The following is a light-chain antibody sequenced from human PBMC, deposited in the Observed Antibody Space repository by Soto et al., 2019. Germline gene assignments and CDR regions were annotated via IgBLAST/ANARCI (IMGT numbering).Light chain of an antibody. CDR3: QQYGGSPRT. CDR1: QSISSNY. CDR2: DAS. Sequence: EIVLTQSPGTLSLSPGERATLSCRASQSISSNYLAWYQQTPGQAPRLLIYDASSRAAGIPDRFSGSGSGTDFTLTISRLEPEDFGVYYCQQYGGSPRTFGQGDQGGYQT. J-gene: IGKJ1*01. V-gene: IGKV3-20*01.